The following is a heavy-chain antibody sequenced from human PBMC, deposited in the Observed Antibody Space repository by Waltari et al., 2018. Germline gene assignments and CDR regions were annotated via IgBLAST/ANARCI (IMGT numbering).Heavy chain of an antibody. Sequence: QVQLVESGVGLVQPGRSLGLSCAASGFPFIRYSMHCCRQAPGKGLEWVAVISYDGSHKYYADSVKVRFTISRDSSKNTLFLQMNSLRVEDTAVYYCARDIAYHDSSGYYPYYFDYWGQGALVTVSS. D-gene: IGHD3-22*01. CDR3: ARDIAYHDSSGYYPYYFDY. V-gene: IGHV3-30-3*01. J-gene: IGHJ4*02. CDR2: ISYDGSHK. CDR1: GFPFIRYS.